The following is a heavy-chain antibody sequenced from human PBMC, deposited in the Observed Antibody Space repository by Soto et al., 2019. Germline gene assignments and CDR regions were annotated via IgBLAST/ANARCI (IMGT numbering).Heavy chain of an antibody. CDR3: ARGMGVPAAYYYYYGMDV. CDR2: ISYDGSNK. D-gene: IGHD2-2*01. Sequence: GGSLRLSCAASGFTFSSYAMHWVRQAPGKGLEWVAVISYDGSNKYYADSVKGRFTISRDNSKNTLYLQMNSLRAEDTAVYYCARGMGVPAAYYYYYGMDVWGQGTTVTVSS. J-gene: IGHJ6*02. V-gene: IGHV3-30-3*01. CDR1: GFTFSSYA.